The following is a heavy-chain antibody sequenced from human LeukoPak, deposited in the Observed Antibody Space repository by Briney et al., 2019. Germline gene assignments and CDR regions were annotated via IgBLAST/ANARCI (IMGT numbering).Heavy chain of an antibody. CDR3: AGAYCGGDCYSGRTFDI. CDR2: VYHSGST. V-gene: IGHV4-4*02. Sequence: MTSETLSLTCAVSGGSISSSYWWSWVRQPPGKGLEWIGEVYHSGSTNYSPSLKSRVTSSVDKSKNQFSLRLSSVTAADTAVYYCAGAYCGGDCYSGRTFDIWGQGTMVTVSS. J-gene: IGHJ3*02. CDR1: GGSISSSYW. D-gene: IGHD2-21*02.